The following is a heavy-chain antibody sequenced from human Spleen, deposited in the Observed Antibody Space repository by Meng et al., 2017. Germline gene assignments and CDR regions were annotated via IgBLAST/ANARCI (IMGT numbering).Heavy chain of an antibody. CDR3: ARAAPQPLSYASYYFDF. CDR2: VYQSGSS. CDR1: GCSISSGGYS. Sequence: QLQLQESGSGLVKPSQTLSLTCAVSGCSISSGGYSWSWVRQPPGKALEWIGYVYQSGSSYYNPSLKSRVTISLDRSKNQFSLKLNSVTAADTAVYYCARAAPQPLSYASYYFDFWGQGTLVTVSS. J-gene: IGHJ4*02. V-gene: IGHV4-30-2*01. D-gene: IGHD2-2*01.